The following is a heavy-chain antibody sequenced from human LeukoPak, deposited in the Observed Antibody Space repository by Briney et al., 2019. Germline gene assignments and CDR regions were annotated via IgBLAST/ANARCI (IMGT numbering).Heavy chain of an antibody. CDR1: EFTFSSYE. CDR3: AELGITMIGGV. J-gene: IGHJ6*04. V-gene: IGHV3-48*03. CDR2: ISSSGSTI. Sequence: GGSLRLSCAASEFTFSSYEMNWVRQAPGKGLEWVSYISSSGSTIYYADSVKGRFTISRDNAKNSLYLQMNSLRAEDTAVYYCAELGITMIGGVWGKGTTVTISP. D-gene: IGHD3-10*02.